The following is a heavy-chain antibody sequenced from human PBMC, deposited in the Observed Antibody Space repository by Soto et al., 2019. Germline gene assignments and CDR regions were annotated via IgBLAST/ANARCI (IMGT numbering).Heavy chain of an antibody. D-gene: IGHD3-10*01. CDR3: AKVGRITMVRGVISYNWFDP. V-gene: IGHV3-23*01. CDR2: ISGSGGST. J-gene: IGHJ5*02. CDR1: GFTFSSYA. Sequence: GGSLRLSCAASGFTFSSYAMSWVRQAPGKGLEWVSAISGSGGSTYYADSVKGRFTISRDNSKNTLYLQMNSLRAEDTAVYYCAKVGRITMVRGVISYNWFDPWGQGTLVTVSS.